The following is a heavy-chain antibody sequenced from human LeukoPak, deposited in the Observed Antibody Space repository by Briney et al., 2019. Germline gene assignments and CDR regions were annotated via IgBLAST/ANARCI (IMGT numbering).Heavy chain of an antibody. D-gene: IGHD1-26*01. CDR1: GFTFSSYA. Sequence: GSLRLSCAASGFTFSSYAMHWVRQAPGKGLEWVAVISYDGSNKYYADSVKGRFTISRDNSKNTLYLQMNSLRAEDTAVYYCARDIEVAEVGATGYWGQGTLVTVSS. J-gene: IGHJ4*02. CDR2: ISYDGSNK. V-gene: IGHV3-30-3*01. CDR3: ARDIEVAEVGATGY.